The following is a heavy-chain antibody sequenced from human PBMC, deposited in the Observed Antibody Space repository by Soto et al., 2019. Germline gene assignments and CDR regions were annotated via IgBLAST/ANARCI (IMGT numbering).Heavy chain of an antibody. CDR1: GYSFTSYW. J-gene: IGHJ5*02. CDR2: IDPSDSYT. Sequence: PGESLKISCKGSGYSFTSYWISWVRQMPGKGLEWMGRIDPSDSYTNYSPSFQGHVTISADKSISTAYLQWSSLKASDTAMYYCGRPGGGSKNGLDPGGKEPLVTAS. CDR3: GRPGGGSKNGLDP. D-gene: IGHD4-4*01. V-gene: IGHV5-10-1*01.